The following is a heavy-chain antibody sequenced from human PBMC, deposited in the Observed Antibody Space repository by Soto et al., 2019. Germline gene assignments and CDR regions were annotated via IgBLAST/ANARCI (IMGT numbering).Heavy chain of an antibody. CDR2: ISAYNANT. J-gene: IGHJ4*02. D-gene: IGHD1-26*01. V-gene: IGHV1-18*01. CDR3: ARDRLGATGDY. CDR1: GYTCTSYG. Sequence: QVQLVQSGAEVKKPGASVKVACKASGYTCTSYGISWVRQSPGQGLEWMGWISAYNANTNYAQKLQGRVTMTTDTSTSTSYMELRSLRSDDTAVYFCARDRLGATGDYWGQGTLVTVSS.